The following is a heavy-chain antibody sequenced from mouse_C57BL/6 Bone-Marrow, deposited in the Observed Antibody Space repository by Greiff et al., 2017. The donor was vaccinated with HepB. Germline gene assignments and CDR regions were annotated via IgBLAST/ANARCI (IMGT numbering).Heavy chain of an antibody. Sequence: VQLKQSVAELVRPGASVKLSCTASGFNIKNTYMHWVKQRPEQGLEWIGRIDPANGNTKYAPKFQGKATITADTSSSTAYLPRSSLTSDDTAIYYCASNYYGSSYDFDYWGQGTTLTVSS. CDR3: ASNYYGSSYDFDY. J-gene: IGHJ2*01. V-gene: IGHV14-3*01. D-gene: IGHD1-1*01. CDR2: IDPANGNT. CDR1: GFNIKNTY.